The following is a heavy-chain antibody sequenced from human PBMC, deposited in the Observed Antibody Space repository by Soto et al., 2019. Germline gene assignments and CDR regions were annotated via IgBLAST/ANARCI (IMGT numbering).Heavy chain of an antibody. CDR3: ALRGEQLRPYYYYGMDV. Sequence: QVQLVQSGAEVNKPGSSVKVSCKASGGTFSSYAISWVRQAPGQGLEWMGGIIPIFGTANYAQKFQGRVTITADESTSTAYMELSSLRSEDTAVYYCALRGEQLRPYYYYGMDVWGQGTTVTVSS. V-gene: IGHV1-69*01. J-gene: IGHJ6*02. CDR2: IIPIFGTA. CDR1: GGTFSSYA. D-gene: IGHD3-16*01.